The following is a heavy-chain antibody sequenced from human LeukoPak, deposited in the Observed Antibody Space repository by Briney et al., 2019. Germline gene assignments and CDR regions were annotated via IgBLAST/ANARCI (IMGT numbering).Heavy chain of an antibody. Sequence: SETLSLTCTVSGGSMSSYYWNFIRQPAGKGLEWIGRIHTSWTTYYNPPLKTRVTMSVVTSRNQFSLRLTSVTAADTAVYYCARGDYYDGGGRNWFDPWGQGTLVTVSS. CDR1: GGSMSSYY. D-gene: IGHD3-16*01. V-gene: IGHV4-4*07. CDR3: ARGDYYDGGGRNWFDP. J-gene: IGHJ5*02. CDR2: IHTSWTT.